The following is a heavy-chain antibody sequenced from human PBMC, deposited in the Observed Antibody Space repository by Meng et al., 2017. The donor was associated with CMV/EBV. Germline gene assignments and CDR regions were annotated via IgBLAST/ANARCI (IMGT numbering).Heavy chain of an antibody. J-gene: IGHJ4*02. CDR3: ASPHDYGGQAYFDY. V-gene: IGHV1-69*12. CDR2: IIPIFGTA. CDR1: GGTFSSYA. D-gene: IGHD4-23*01. Sequence: QVQLVQSGAEVKKPXSSVKVXCKASGGTFSSYAISWVRQAPGQGLEWMGGIIPIFGTANYAQKFQGRVTITADESTSTAYMELSSLRSEDTAVYYCASPHDYGGQAYFDYWGQGTRVTVSS.